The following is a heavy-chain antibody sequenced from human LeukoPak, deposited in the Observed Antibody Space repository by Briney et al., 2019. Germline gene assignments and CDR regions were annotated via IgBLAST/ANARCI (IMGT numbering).Heavy chain of an antibody. CDR3: AREGDCSRGSCGGSYGMDV. CDR1: GYTFTSYG. V-gene: IGHV1-18*01. CDR2: ISAYNGNT. D-gene: IGHD2-15*01. J-gene: IGHJ6*02. Sequence: ASVNVSCKASGYTFTSYGISWVRQAPGQGLEWVGGISAYNGNTNYAQNLQGRVTMTTDTSTSTAYRELRRRRSDDTAVYYCAREGDCSRGSCGGSYGMDVWGPGTTVTVSS.